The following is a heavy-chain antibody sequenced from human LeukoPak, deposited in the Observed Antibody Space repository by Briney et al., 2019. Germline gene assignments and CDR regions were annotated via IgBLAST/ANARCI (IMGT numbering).Heavy chain of an antibody. J-gene: IGHJ5*02. CDR2: ITHTGST. CDR1: AGSFSGYY. D-gene: IGHD3-22*01. V-gene: IGHV4-34*01. CDR3: ARGHWFRKYYYDSSGYYGSARWFDP. Sequence: NPSETLSLTCAVYAGSFSGYYWSWVRQPPGKGLEWIGEITHTGSTNYNPSLKSRVTISVDTSKNQFSLKLSSVTAADTAVYYCARGHWFRKYYYDSSGYYGSARWFDPWGQGTLVTVSS.